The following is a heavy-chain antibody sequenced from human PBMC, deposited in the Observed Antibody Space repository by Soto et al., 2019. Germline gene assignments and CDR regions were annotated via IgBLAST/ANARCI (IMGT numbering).Heavy chain of an antibody. CDR2: ISGSGGST. V-gene: IGHV3-23*01. D-gene: IGHD4-17*01. CDR1: GFTFSSYA. J-gene: IGHJ4*02. CDR3: AKVRVDYGATYLDS. Sequence: EVQLLESGGGLVQPGGSLRLSCAASGFTFSSYAMSWVRQAPGTGLEWVSAISGSGGSTYYADSVKGRFTISRDNSKNMLDLQMNSLRAEDTAVYDCAKVRVDYGATYLDSWGQGTLVTFSS.